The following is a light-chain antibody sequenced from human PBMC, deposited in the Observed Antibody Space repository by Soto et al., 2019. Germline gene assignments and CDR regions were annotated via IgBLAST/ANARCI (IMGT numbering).Light chain of an antibody. CDR1: QSLLHSNGYNY. Sequence: DIVMTQSPLSLPVTPGEPASISCRSSQSLLHSNGYNYLDWYLQKPGQSPQLLIYLGSNRASGVPDRFSGSGSGTDFTRKISRVEAEDVGVYYWMQALQTPLFGQGTRLEIK. CDR2: LGS. V-gene: IGKV2-28*01. J-gene: IGKJ5*01. CDR3: MQALQTPL.